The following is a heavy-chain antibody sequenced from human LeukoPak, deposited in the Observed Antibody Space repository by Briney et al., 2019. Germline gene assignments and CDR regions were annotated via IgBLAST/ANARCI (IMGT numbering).Heavy chain of an antibody. CDR2: INHSGST. V-gene: IGHV4-34*01. J-gene: IGHJ4*02. Sequence: SETLSLTCAVYGGSFSGYYWSWIRQPPGKGLEWIGEINHSGSTNYNPSLKSRVTISVDTSKNQFSLKLSSVTAADTAVYYCATYGYSYLYYFDYWGQGTLVTVSS. CDR3: ATYGYSYLYYFDY. CDR1: GGSFSGYY. D-gene: IGHD5-18*01.